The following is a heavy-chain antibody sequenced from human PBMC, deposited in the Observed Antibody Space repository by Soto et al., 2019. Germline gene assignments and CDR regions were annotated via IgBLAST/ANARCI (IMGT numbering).Heavy chain of an antibody. J-gene: IGHJ3*02. Sequence: QGQLVQSAAEVKKPGASVKVSCKASGYTFTTYGITWVRQAPGQGLEWMGWISAYNGNTKYAQKLQGRVTMTTDTSTSTAYMDLRSLRSDDTAVYYCARRTWENSDAFDIWGQGTMVTVSS. CDR3: ARRTWENSDAFDI. CDR1: GYTFTTYG. D-gene: IGHD1-26*01. CDR2: ISAYNGNT. V-gene: IGHV1-18*04.